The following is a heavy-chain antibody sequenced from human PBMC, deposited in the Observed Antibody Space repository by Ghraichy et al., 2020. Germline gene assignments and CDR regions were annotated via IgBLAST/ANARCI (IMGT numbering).Heavy chain of an antibody. V-gene: IGHV3-23*01. Sequence: GGSLRLSCAASGFTFNIYALSWVRQAPGKGLQWVSALSGSGSNTYYADSVKGRFTISRDNSKNMLFLQMNSLEAEDTAVYYCVKDNGYYGMDVWGQGTAVTVSS. CDR3: VKDNGYYGMDV. CDR2: LSGSGSNT. CDR1: GFTFNIYA. D-gene: IGHD2-8*01. J-gene: IGHJ6*02.